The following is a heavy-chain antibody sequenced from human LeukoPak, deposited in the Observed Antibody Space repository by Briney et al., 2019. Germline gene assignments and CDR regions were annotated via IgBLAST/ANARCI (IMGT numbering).Heavy chain of an antibody. CDR3: ARVVAMVDTAMVMTALFDY. D-gene: IGHD5-18*01. Sequence: SETLSLTCTVSGGSISSGGYYWSWIRQHPGKGLEWIGYIYYSGSTYYDPSLKSRVTISVDTSKNQFSLKLSSVTAADTAVYYCARVVAMVDTAMVMTALFDYWGQGTLVTVSS. CDR1: GGSISSGGYY. V-gene: IGHV4-31*03. J-gene: IGHJ4*02. CDR2: IYYSGST.